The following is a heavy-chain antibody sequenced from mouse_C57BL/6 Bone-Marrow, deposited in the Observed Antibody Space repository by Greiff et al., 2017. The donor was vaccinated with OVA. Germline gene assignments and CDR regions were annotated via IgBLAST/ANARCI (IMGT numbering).Heavy chain of an antibody. J-gene: IGHJ1*03. CDR1: GYTFTGYW. CDR2: ILPGSGST. V-gene: IGHV1-9*01. D-gene: IGHD2-2*01. CDR3: ARSTMVTTAVYWYFDV. Sequence: QVQLQQSGAELMKPGASVKLSCKATGYTFTGYWIEWVKQRPGHGLEWIGEILPGSGSTNYNEKFKGKATFTADTSSNTAYMQLSSLTTEDSAIYYCARSTMVTTAVYWYFDVWGTGTTVTVSS.